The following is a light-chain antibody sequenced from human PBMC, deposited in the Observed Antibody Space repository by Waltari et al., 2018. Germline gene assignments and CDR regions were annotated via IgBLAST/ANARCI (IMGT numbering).Light chain of an antibody. V-gene: IGKV3-20*01. CDR3: QHYLRLPVT. Sequence: EIVLTQSPGTLSLSPGESATLSCRTSQGVTRALAWYQQKPGQAPRLLIYGAANRATGIPDRFRGSGSGTDFSLTISSLEPEDFAVYYCQHYLRLPVTFGQGTKVEVK. CDR2: GAA. J-gene: IGKJ1*01. CDR1: QGVTRA.